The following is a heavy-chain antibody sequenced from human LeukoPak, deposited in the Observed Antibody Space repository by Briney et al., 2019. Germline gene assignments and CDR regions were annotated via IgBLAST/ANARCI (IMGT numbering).Heavy chain of an antibody. V-gene: IGHV4-39*01. CDR3: ARQGGGTLGGYYFCGMDV. D-gene: IGHD3-10*01. J-gene: IGHJ6*02. Sequence: SETLSLTCTVSGGSISSSSYYWGWIRQPPGKGLEWIGSIYYSGSTYYNPSLKSRVTISVDTSKNQFSLKLSSVTAADTAVYYCARQGGGTLGGYYFCGMDVWGQGTTVTVSS. CDR1: GGSISSSSYY. CDR2: IYYSGST.